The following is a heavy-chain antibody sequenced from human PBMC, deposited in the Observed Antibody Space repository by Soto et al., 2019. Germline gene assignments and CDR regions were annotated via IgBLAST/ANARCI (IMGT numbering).Heavy chain of an antibody. V-gene: IGHV3-23*01. CDR2: ISGSGDST. CDR1: GFTFSHYA. Sequence: EVQLLESGGGLVQPGGSLRLSCAASGFTFSHYAMNWVRQAPGKGLEWVSGISGSGDSTYYADSVKGRLTVPRDNSKNTLYLQMNSLRAEDTAVYYCAKAYHYGMDVWGQVTTVTVSS. J-gene: IGHJ6*02. CDR3: AKAYHYGMDV.